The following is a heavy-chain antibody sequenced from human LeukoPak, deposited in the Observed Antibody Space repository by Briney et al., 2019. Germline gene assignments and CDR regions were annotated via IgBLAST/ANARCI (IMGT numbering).Heavy chain of an antibody. D-gene: IGHD3-9*01. CDR1: GYTFTSYD. Sequence: ASVKVSCKASGYTFTSYDINWVRQATGQGLEWMGWMNPNSGNTGYTQKFQGRVTMTRNTSISTAYMEQSSLRSEDTAVYYCARASLRYFDWLPPRGWFDPWGQGTLVTVSS. CDR2: MNPNSGNT. J-gene: IGHJ5*02. V-gene: IGHV1-8*01. CDR3: ARASLRYFDWLPPRGWFDP.